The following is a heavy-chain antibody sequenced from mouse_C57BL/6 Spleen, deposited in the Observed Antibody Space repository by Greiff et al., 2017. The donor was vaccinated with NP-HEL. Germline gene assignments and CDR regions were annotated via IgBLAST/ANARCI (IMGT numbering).Heavy chain of an antibody. J-gene: IGHJ4*01. V-gene: IGHV1-20*01. CDR3: ARGAITTVVATRNTMDY. CDR1: GYSFTGYF. D-gene: IGHD1-1*01. CDR2: INPYNGDT. Sequence: VQLQQSGPELVKPGDSVKISCKASGYSFTGYFMNWVMQSHGKSLEWFGRINPYNGDTFYNQKFKAKATWTVDKSSSPAHMESRSLTSEDSAVYSCARGAITTVVATRNTMDYWGQGTSVTVSS.